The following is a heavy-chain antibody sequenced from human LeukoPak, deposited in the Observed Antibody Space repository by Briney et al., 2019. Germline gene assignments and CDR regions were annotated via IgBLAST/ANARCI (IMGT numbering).Heavy chain of an antibody. V-gene: IGHV1-18*01. CDR2: ISAYNGNT. CDR1: GYTFTSYG. J-gene: IGHJ6*02. D-gene: IGHD7-27*01. CDR3: ARKEGSYWGGFYGMDV. Sequence: ASVKVSCKASGYTFTSYGISWVRQAPGQGLERMGWISAYNGNTNYAQKLQGRVTMTTDTSTSTAYMELRSLRSDDTAVYYCARKEGSYWGGFYGMDVWGQGTTVTVSS.